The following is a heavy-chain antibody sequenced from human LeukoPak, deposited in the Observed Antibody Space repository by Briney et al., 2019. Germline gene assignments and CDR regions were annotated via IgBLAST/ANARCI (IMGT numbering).Heavy chain of an antibody. D-gene: IGHD2-8*01. CDR2: IHYSGGST. CDR3: ARLGSLCRNGVCYGG. J-gene: IGHJ4*02. V-gene: IGHV3-23*01. CDR1: GFTFSNYA. Sequence: GGSLRLSCAASGFTFSNYAMSWVRQAPGKGLEWVSSIHYSGGSTYYADSVKGRFTISRDNAKNSLYLQMNSLRAEDTAVYYCARLGSLCRNGVCYGGWGQGILVTVSS.